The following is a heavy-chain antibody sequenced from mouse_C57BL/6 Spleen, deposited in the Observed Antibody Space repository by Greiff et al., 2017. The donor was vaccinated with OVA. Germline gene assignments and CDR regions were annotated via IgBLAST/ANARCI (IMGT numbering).Heavy chain of an antibody. V-gene: IGHV14-4*01. Sequence: VQLQQSGAELVRPGASVKLSCTASGFNIKDDYMHWVKQRPEQGLEWIGWIDPENGDTEYASKFQGKATITADTSSNTAYLQLSSLTSEDTAVYYCTRSTMVTSFFEDYWGQGTTLTVSS. J-gene: IGHJ2*01. D-gene: IGHD2-1*01. CDR1: GFNIKDDY. CDR2: IDPENGDT. CDR3: TRSTMVTSFFEDY.